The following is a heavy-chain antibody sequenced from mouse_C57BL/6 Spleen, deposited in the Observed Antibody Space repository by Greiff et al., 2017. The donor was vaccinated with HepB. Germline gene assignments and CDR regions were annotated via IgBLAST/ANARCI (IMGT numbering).Heavy chain of an antibody. CDR1: GFNIKDDY. V-gene: IGHV14-4*01. Sequence: EVQLVESGAELVRPGASVKLSCTASGFNIKDDYMHWVKQRPEQGLEWIGWIDPENGDTEYASKFQGKATITADTSSNTAYLQLSSLTSEDTAVYYCTTYYYGSSYGAYWGQGTLVTVSA. CDR3: TTYYYGSSYGAY. J-gene: IGHJ3*01. CDR2: IDPENGDT. D-gene: IGHD1-1*01.